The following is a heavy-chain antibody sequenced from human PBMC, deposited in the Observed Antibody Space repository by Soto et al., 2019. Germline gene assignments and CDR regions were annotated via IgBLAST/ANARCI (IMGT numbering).Heavy chain of an antibody. CDR3: ARSPLGYDYVRQTWREVGDSFDI. CDR1: GGSFSGFH. J-gene: IGHJ3*02. V-gene: IGHV4-34*12. D-gene: IGHD3-16*01. Sequence: SETLSLTCAVYGGSFSGFHWTWLRQAPGKGLEWIGELIHGGSTNYNPSLKSRVSFSLDTSKNQFSLHLMSVTAADTAVYYCARSPLGYDYVRQTWREVGDSFDIWGRGTMVTVSS. CDR2: LIHGGST.